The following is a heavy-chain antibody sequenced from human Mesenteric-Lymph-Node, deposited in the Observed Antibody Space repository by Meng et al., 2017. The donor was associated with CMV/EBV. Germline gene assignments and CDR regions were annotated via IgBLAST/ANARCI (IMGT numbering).Heavy chain of an antibody. CDR2: INHSGSN. D-gene: IGHD2-2*01. V-gene: IGHV4-34*13. CDR3: AAGRSRGYCSSSSCYHFDY. Sequence: CRDYGCSWNRKSTGKGLGRSGEINHSGSNNYNPYHKSRVNISVDTSKNQFSLRLSSVTAADSAVYYCAAGRSRGYCSSSSCYHFDYWGQGTLVTVSS. CDR1: CRDYG. J-gene: IGHJ4*02.